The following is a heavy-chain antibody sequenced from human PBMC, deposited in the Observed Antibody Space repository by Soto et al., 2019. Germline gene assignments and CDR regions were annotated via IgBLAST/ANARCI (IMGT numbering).Heavy chain of an antibody. V-gene: IGHV5-51*01. CDR1: GYSFTSYW. Sequence: GESLKISCKGSGYSFTSYWIGWVRQMPGKGLEWMGIIYPGDSDTRYSPSFQGQVTISADKSISTAYLQWSSLKASDTAMYYCASRGSAAAGHYYYYGMDVWGQGTTVTVSS. D-gene: IGHD6-13*01. CDR2: IYPGDSDT. CDR3: ASRGSAAAGHYYYYGMDV. J-gene: IGHJ6*02.